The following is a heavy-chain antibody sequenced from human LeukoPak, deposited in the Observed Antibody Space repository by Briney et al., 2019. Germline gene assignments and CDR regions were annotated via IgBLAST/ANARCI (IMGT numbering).Heavy chain of an antibody. V-gene: IGHV3-9*01. CDR3: AKDIATGNRLYYFDY. Sequence: PGGSLRLSCAASGFTFDDYAMHSVRQAPGKGLEWVSGISWNSGSIGYADSVKGRFTISRDNAKNSLYLQRNSLRAEDTPLYYCAKDIATGNRLYYFDYWGQGTLVTVSS. CDR1: GFTFDDYA. J-gene: IGHJ4*02. CDR2: ISWNSGSI. D-gene: IGHD1-14*01.